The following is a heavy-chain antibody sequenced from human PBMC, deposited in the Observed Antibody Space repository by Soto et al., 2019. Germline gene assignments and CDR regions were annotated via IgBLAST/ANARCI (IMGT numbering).Heavy chain of an antibody. CDR3: AGGEYHWPM. CDR2: VFHTGNT. V-gene: IGHV4-59*01. CDR1: GDSIRIYY. Sequence: PSETLTLTCSVSGDSIRIYYWTWIRQPPGKGLQWIGDVFHTGNTNYNPSLKSRVTISEDASKNQVSLRLTSVTAADTAVYFCAGGEYHWPMWGHGDVVTASS. D-gene: IGHD1-20*01. J-gene: IGHJ4*01.